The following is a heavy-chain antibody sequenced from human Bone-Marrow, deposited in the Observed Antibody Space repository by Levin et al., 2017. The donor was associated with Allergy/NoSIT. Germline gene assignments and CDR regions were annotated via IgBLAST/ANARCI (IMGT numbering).Heavy chain of an antibody. CDR1: GFTFGSYG. CDR2: ISGSGDST. J-gene: IGHJ4*02. CDR3: AKDYTSSGYYFDF. V-gene: IGHV3-23*01. D-gene: IGHD6-13*01. Sequence: GGSLRLSCAASGFTFGSYGMSWVRQAPGKGLEWVSVISGSGDSTYYVDSVKGRFTISRDSSKSTLYLQMKSLRAEDTAVYYCAKDYTSSGYYFDFWGQGTLVTVSS.